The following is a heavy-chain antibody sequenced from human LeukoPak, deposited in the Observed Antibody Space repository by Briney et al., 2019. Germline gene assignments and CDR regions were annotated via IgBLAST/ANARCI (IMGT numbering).Heavy chain of an antibody. CDR2: INTDGRRT. Sequence: PGGSLRLSCAASGFTLGTYWMHWVRQAPGKGLVWVSHINTDGRRTTYADSVKGRFTISRDNAKNTLYLQMNSLRAEDTAVYYCAKDYRPYSSSWYTSSSWDYWGQGTLVTVSS. D-gene: IGHD6-13*01. CDR1: GFTLGTYW. CDR3: AKDYRPYSSSWYTSSSWDY. J-gene: IGHJ4*02. V-gene: IGHV3-74*01.